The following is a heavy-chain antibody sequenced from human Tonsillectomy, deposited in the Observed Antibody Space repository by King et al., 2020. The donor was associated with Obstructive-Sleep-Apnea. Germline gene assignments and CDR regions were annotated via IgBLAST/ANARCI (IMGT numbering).Heavy chain of an antibody. CDR2: MNPNSGNT. J-gene: IGHJ4*02. D-gene: IGHD3-22*01. CDR1: GYTFTSYD. V-gene: IGHV1-8*01. CDR3: ARGQEKVLYDSSDY. Sequence: QLVQSGAEVEKPGASVKVSCKASGYTFTSYDINWVRQATGQGLEWMGWMNPNSGNTGYAQKFQGRVTMTRNTSISTAYMELSSLSSEDTAVYYCARGQEKVLYDSSDYWGQGTLVTVSS.